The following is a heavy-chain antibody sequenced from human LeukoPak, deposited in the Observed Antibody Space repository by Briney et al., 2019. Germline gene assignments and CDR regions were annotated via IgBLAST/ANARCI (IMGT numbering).Heavy chain of an antibody. CDR2: IYTSGST. Sequence: PSETLSLTCTVSGGSISSGSYYWSWIRQPAGKGLEWIGRIYTSGSTNYNPSLKSRVTISVDTSKNQFSLKLSSVTAADTAVYYCARDGSPYGGNFDYWGQGTLVTVSS. CDR3: ARDGSPYGGNFDY. J-gene: IGHJ4*02. V-gene: IGHV4-61*02. CDR1: GGSISSGSYY. D-gene: IGHD4-23*01.